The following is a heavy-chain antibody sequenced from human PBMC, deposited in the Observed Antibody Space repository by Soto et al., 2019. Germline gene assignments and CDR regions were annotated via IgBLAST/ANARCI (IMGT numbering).Heavy chain of an antibody. CDR3: ARGRITMVRCMNWFDP. Sequence: QVQLQQWGAGLLKPSETLSLTCAVYGGSFSGYYWSWIRQPPGKGLEWIGEINHSGITNYNTSLKSRVSISVDTSKYQFYRKISSVPAVDTAVDYCARGRITMVRCMNWFDPWGQGTLVTVSS. CDR1: GGSFSGYY. CDR2: INHSGIT. V-gene: IGHV4-34*01. J-gene: IGHJ5*02. D-gene: IGHD3-10*01.